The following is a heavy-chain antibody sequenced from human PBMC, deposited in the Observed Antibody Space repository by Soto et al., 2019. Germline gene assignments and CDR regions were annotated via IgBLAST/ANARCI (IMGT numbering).Heavy chain of an antibody. CDR3: ARGGSGSYYFDY. J-gene: IGHJ4*02. Sequence: ASVKVSCKASGYTFTSYYMNWVRQAPGQGLEWLGIINPSGGYTTYAQRFLGRVTMTSDTSTSTVHMELGSLRAEDMAVYYCARGGSGSYYFDYWGQGTLVTVSS. V-gene: IGHV1-46*01. CDR1: GYTFTSYY. D-gene: IGHD3-22*01. CDR2: INPSGGYT.